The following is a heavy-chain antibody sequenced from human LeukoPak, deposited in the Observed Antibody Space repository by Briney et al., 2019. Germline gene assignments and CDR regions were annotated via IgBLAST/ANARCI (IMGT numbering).Heavy chain of an antibody. J-gene: IGHJ4*02. CDR1: GFTFSSYA. Sequence: PGGSLRLSCAAPGFTFSSYAMHWVRQAPGKGLEWVAVISYDGSNKYYADSVKGRFTISRDNSKNTLYLQMNSLRAEDTAVYYCARGGKLAAAGRSFDYWGQGTLVTVSS. CDR3: ARGGKLAAAGRSFDY. CDR2: ISYDGSNK. V-gene: IGHV3-30-3*01. D-gene: IGHD6-13*01.